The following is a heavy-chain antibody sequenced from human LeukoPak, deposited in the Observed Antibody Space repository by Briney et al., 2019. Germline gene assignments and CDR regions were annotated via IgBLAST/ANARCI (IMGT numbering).Heavy chain of an antibody. CDR2: INHSGST. Sequence: SETLSLTCAVYGGSFSGYYWSWIRQPPGKGLEWIGEINHSGSTNYNPSLKSRVTISVDTSKNQFSLKLSSVTAADTAVYYCAREVQLWLMWNWFDPWGQGTLVTVSS. V-gene: IGHV4-34*01. CDR1: GGSFSGYY. D-gene: IGHD5-18*01. J-gene: IGHJ5*02. CDR3: AREVQLWLMWNWFDP.